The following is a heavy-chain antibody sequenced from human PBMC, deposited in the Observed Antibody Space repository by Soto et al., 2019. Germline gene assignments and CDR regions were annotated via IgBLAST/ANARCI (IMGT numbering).Heavy chain of an antibody. CDR3: AHMVYDILTGYWNYFDY. J-gene: IGHJ4*02. Sequence: QITLKESGPTLVKPTQTLTLTCTFSGFSLSTSGVGVGWIRQPPGKALEWLALIYWDDDKRHSPSLKSRLTITKXXSXHXXGLTLTNMAPVDTATYYCAHMVYDILTGYWNYFDYWGQGTLVTVSS. V-gene: IGHV2-5*02. D-gene: IGHD3-9*01. CDR2: IYWDDDK. CDR1: GFSLSTSGVG.